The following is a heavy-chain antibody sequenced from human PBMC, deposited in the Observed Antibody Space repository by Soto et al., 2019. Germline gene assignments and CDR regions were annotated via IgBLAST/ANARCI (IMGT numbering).Heavy chain of an antibody. Sequence: LRLSCAASGFNVNSDYMNWVRQTPGKGLEWVASIYSGETTYCADSVRGRFTISSDKSKNTLYFQLSSLRIEDTAVYYCTRDGRGLGRLSLFEYWGQGVLVTVSS. CDR3: TRDGRGLGRLSLFEY. CDR1: GFNVNSDY. J-gene: IGHJ4*02. D-gene: IGHD2-21*02. CDR2: IYSGETT. V-gene: IGHV3-53*01.